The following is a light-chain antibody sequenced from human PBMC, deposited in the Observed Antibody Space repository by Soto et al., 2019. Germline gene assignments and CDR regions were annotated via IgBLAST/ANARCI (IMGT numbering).Light chain of an antibody. CDR2: DVS. Sequence: QSALTQPASVSGSPGQSITISCTGPSSDVGGYNFVSWYQHHQAKAPKLMIYDVSNRPSGVSNRFSGSKSGNTASLTISGLQAEDEAHYYCSSFTSSDTLVVFGGGTKLTVL. CDR3: SSFTSSDTLVV. J-gene: IGLJ2*01. V-gene: IGLV2-14*03. CDR1: SSDVGGYNF.